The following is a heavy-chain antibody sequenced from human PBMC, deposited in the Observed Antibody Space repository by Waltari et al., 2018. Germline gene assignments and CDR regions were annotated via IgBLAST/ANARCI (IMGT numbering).Heavy chain of an antibody. CDR2: IWYDGSKK. V-gene: IGHV3-33*01. D-gene: IGHD6-19*01. J-gene: IGHJ4*02. Sequence: QVQLVESGGGVVQPGRSLRLSCAASGFTFSSYGMHWVRQAQDKGLEWVAIIWYDGSKKYYADSVKGRFTISKDNSNNTLYLQMNSLRAEDTAVYYCARTGNGHSSGWYSGDYWGQGTLVTVSS. CDR1: GFTFSSYG. CDR3: ARTGNGHSSGWYSGDY.